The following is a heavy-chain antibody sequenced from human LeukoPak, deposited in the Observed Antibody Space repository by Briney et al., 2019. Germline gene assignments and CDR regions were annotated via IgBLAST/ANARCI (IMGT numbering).Heavy chain of an antibody. J-gene: IGHJ6*02. D-gene: IGHD3-3*01. CDR1: GFTFSSYA. CDR2: ISYDGSNK. CDR3: ARQGRADYDFWSGYPLGGYGMDV. V-gene: IGHV3-30-3*01. Sequence: PGGSLRLSCAASGFTFSSYAMHWVRQAPGKGLEWVAVISYDGSNKYYADSVKGRFTISRDNSKNTLYLQMNSLRAEDTAVYYCARQGRADYDFWSGYPLGGYGMDVWGQGTTVTVSS.